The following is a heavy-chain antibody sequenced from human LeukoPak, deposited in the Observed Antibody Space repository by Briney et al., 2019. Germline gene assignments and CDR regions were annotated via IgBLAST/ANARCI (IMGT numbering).Heavy chain of an antibody. CDR2: ISYDGSNK. CDR1: GFTFSSYA. D-gene: IGHD1-26*01. J-gene: IGHJ6*03. Sequence: TGGSLRLSCAASGFTFSSYAIHWVRQAPGKGLEWVAVISYDGSNKYYADSVKGRFTISRDNSKNSLYLQMNSLRAEDTAVYYCARDPYSGGYGDYYYYYMDLWGQGTTVTISS. V-gene: IGHV3-30*04. CDR3: ARDPYSGGYGDYYYYYMDL.